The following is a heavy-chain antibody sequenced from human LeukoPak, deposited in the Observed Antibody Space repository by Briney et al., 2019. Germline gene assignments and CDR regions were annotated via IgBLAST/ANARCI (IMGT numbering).Heavy chain of an antibody. CDR1: GYTFTGYY. V-gene: IGHV1-2*04. J-gene: IGHJ5*01. D-gene: IGHD6-13*01. Sequence: ASVKVSCKASGYTFTGYYMHWVRQAPGQGLEWMGWINPNSGGTNYAQKFQGWVTMTRDTSISTAYMELSRLRSDDTAVYYCARVGSSSRYNWIDSWGQGTLVTASS. CDR3: ARVGSSSRYNWIDS. CDR2: INPNSGGT.